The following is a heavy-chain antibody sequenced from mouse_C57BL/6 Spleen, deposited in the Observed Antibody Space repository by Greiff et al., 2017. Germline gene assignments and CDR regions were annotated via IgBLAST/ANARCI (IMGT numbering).Heavy chain of an antibody. Sequence: QVQLQQPGAELVRPGSSVKLSCKASGYTFTSYWMHWVKQRPIQGLEWIGNIDPSDSETHYNQKFKDKATLTVDKSSSTAYMQLSSLTSEDSAVYYCASHGSSYWGFDDWGQGTTLTVSS. J-gene: IGHJ2*01. CDR1: GYTFTSYW. D-gene: IGHD1-1*01. CDR2: IDPSDSET. V-gene: IGHV1-52*01. CDR3: ASHGSSYWGFDD.